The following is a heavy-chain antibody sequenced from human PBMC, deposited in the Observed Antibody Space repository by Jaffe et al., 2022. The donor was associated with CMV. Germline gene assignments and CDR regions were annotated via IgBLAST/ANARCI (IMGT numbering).Heavy chain of an antibody. CDR2: ISSSSSYI. CDR1: GFTFSSYS. D-gene: IGHD2-15*01. CDR3: ARGEGSYSGYDEDIVVVVAAKTLDY. J-gene: IGHJ4*02. V-gene: IGHV3-21*01. Sequence: EVQLVESGGGLVKPGGSLRLSCAASGFTFSSYSMNWVRQAPGKGLEWVSSISSSSSYIYYADSVKGRFTISRDNAKNSLYLQMNSLRAEDTAVYYCARGEGSYSGYDEDIVVVVAAKTLDYWGQGTLVTVSS.